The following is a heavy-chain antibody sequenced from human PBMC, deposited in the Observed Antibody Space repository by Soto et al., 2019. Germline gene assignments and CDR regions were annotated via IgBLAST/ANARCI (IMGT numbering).Heavy chain of an antibody. D-gene: IGHD4-17*01. CDR3: ARAGESKQSDY. CDR1: GYTFASYA. J-gene: IGHJ4*02. CDR2: INAGNGNT. Sequence: AASVKVSCKASGYTFASYAMHWVRQAPGQRLEWMGWINAGNGNTKYSQKFQGRVTITRDTSASTAYMELSSLRSEDTAVYYCARAGESKQSDYWGQGTLVTVSS. V-gene: IGHV1-3*01.